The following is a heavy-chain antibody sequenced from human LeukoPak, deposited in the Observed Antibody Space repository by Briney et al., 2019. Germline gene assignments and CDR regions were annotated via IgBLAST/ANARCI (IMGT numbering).Heavy chain of an antibody. Sequence: GGSLRLSCAASGFTFSDYYMTWIRQAPGKGLEWISSMSSSGVTIYYAHAVEGRFTMSRDTAKNSLYLQMNSRRADDTAVYYCARVVVPGVFHGSGHYYYMDVWGKGSTVTISS. CDR3: ARVVVPGVFHGSGHYYYMDV. V-gene: IGHV3-11*01. J-gene: IGHJ6*03. CDR1: GFTFSDYY. CDR2: MSSSGVTI. D-gene: IGHD3-10*01.